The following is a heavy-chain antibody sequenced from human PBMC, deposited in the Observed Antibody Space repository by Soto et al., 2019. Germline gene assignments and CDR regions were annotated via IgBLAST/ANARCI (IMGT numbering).Heavy chain of an antibody. CDR3: TRPTCDGGNCYFAH. CDR2: IMYDGNTE. D-gene: IGHD2-21*01. Sequence: GGSLRLSCAASGFVFGSYAMHWVRQAPGKGLEWVAVIMYDGNTEYYADSVKGRFTLSRDNSKNILSVQMNSLRAEDTAVYYCTRPTCDGGNCYFAHWGRGTLVTRLL. V-gene: IGHV3-30-3*01. J-gene: IGHJ5*02. CDR1: GFVFGSYA.